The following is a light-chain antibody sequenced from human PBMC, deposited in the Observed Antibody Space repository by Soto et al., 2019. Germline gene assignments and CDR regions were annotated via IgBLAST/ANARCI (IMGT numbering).Light chain of an antibody. CDR2: AAS. V-gene: IGKV1-6*01. CDR3: LQDYNYPRT. J-gene: IGKJ2*01. CDR1: QGIRND. Sequence: AIQMTQSPSALSASVGDRVTITCRASQGIRNDLAWYQQKPGKAPKLLLYAASTLHSGVPSRFSGSGSGTDFTLTISSLQPEDFATYYCLQDYNYPRTFGQGTKLEIK.